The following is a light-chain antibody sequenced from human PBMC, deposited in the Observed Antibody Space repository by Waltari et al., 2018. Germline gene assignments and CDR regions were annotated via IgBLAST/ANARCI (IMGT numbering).Light chain of an antibody. J-gene: IGLJ2*01. V-gene: IGLV2-14*01. CDR1: SSDVGGYNY. CDR3: SSYTSSSTLGV. CDR2: EVS. Sequence: QSALTQPASVSGSPGQSITISCTGTSSDVGGYNYVSWYQQHPGKAPKLMIYEVSKRPPGVSNRFSGSKSGNTASLTIAGLQAEDEADYYCSSYTSSSTLGVFGGGTKLTVL.